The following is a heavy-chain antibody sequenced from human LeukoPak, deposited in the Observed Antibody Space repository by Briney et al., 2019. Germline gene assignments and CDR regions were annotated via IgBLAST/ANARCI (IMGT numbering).Heavy chain of an antibody. J-gene: IGHJ6*02. CDR3: AAFPHGSGYDYGMDV. D-gene: IGHD2-15*01. Sequence: PSETLSLTCAVSGGSITSPNWWSWVRQPPGKGLEWIGEISHTGGTNYNPSLQSRVTISVDKSKNQFSLKLSSVTAADRAVYYCAAFPHGSGYDYGMDVWGQGTTVTVSS. V-gene: IGHV4-4*02. CDR2: ISHTGGT. CDR1: GGSITSPNW.